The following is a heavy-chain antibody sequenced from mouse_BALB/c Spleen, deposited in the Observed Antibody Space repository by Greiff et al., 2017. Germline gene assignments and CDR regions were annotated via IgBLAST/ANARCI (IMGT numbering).Heavy chain of an antibody. V-gene: IGHV5-6-4*01. CDR2: ISSGGSYT. D-gene: IGHD3-3*01. Sequence: DVMLMESGGGLVKPGGSLKLSCAASGFTFSSYTMSWVRQTPEKRLEWVATISSGGSYTYYPDSVKGRFTISRDNAKNTLYLQMSSLKSEDTAMYYCTRDLAGTGVAYWGQGTLVTVSA. CDR1: GFTFSSYT. CDR3: TRDLAGTGVAY. J-gene: IGHJ3*01.